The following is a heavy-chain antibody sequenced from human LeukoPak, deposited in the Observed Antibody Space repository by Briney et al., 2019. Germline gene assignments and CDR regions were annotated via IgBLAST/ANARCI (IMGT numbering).Heavy chain of an antibody. J-gene: IGHJ3*02. CDR3: ARQSRITMIVVVISSHRNAFDI. CDR1: GGSFSGYY. D-gene: IGHD3-22*01. Sequence: PSETLSLTCAVYGGSFSGYYWSWIRQPPGKGLEWIGEINHSGSTNYNPSLKSRVTISVDTSKNQFPLKLSSVTAADTAVYYCARQSRITMIVVVISSHRNAFDIWGQGTMVTVSS. CDR2: INHSGST. V-gene: IGHV4-34*01.